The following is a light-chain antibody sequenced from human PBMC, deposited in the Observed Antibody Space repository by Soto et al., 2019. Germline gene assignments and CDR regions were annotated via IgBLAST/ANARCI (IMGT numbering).Light chain of an antibody. CDR2: DAS. Sequence: EIVLPQLPATLSLSPGERATLSCRASQSVRTFLAWYQQKPGQAPRLVVYDASKRATGIPARFSGSGSGTDFTLTISSLEPEDFAVYYCQQRSSWRVTFGGGTKVEIK. CDR1: QSVRTF. V-gene: IGKV3-11*01. CDR3: QQRSSWRVT. J-gene: IGKJ4*01.